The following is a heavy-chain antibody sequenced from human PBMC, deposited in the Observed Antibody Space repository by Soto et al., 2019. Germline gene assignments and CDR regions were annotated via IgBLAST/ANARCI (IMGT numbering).Heavy chain of an antibody. D-gene: IGHD5-12*01. Sequence: ASVKVSCKVSGYTLTELSMHWVRQAPGKGLGWMGGFDPEDGETIYAQKFQGRVTMTEDTSTDTAYMELSSLRSEDTAVYYCATSYSGYVHSYYYYGMDVWGQRTTVTASS. J-gene: IGHJ6*02. CDR3: ATSYSGYVHSYYYYGMDV. CDR2: FDPEDGET. V-gene: IGHV1-24*01. CDR1: GYTLTELS.